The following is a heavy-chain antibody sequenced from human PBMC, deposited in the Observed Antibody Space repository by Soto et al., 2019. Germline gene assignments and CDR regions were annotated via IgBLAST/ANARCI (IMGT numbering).Heavy chain of an antibody. CDR3: ASIPTYYYDSGAAFDI. D-gene: IGHD3-22*01. V-gene: IGHV4-4*02. CDR2: IYHSGST. J-gene: IGHJ3*02. Sequence: SETLSLTCSFSCGAISSSNWWIGVRYLPVKGLEWIGEIYHSGSTNYNPSLKSRVTISVDRSKNQFSLKLSSVTAADTAVYYCASIPTYYYDSGAAFDIWGQGTMVTVSS. CDR1: CGAISSSNW.